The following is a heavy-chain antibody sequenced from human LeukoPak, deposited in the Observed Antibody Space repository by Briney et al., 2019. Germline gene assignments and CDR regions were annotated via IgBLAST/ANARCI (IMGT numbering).Heavy chain of an antibody. V-gene: IGHV3-7*01. CDR3: ARGGHFNFDY. J-gene: IGHJ4*02. CDR2: IKEDGSDK. Sequence: GGSLRLSCAASEFTFSSYWMKWVRQAPGKGLEWVANIKEDGSDKYYVDSVKSRFSISRDDAKNSLFLQMNSLRTEDTAVYYCARGGHFNFDYWGQGTLVIVSS. D-gene: IGHD5-12*01. CDR1: EFTFSSYW.